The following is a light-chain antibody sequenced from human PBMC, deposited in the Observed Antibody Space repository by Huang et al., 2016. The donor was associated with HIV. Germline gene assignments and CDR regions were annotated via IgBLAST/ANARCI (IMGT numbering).Light chain of an antibody. J-gene: IGKJ3*01. CDR2: AAS. CDR3: LQLNTYPGT. CDR1: QDISRY. V-gene: IGKV1-9*01. Sequence: IQLTQSPSSLSVSVGDRVTITCRASQDISRYLAWYQKKPGKAPKLLIYAASTLESAVPSRFSGSGSGTGFTLTISNLQPEDFATYYCLQLNTYPGTFGPGTNVDV.